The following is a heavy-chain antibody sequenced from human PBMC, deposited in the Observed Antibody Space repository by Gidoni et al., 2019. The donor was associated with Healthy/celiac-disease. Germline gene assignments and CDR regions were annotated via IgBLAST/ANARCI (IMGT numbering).Heavy chain of an antibody. J-gene: IGHJ6*02. Sequence: EVQLVESGGGLVKPGRSLRLSCAASGFTFSSYSMNWVRQAPGKGLEWDSSISSSSSYIYYADSVKGRFTISRNCEDTAVYYCARDQMEEWLVHYYYYGMDVWGQGTTVTVSS. CDR3: YGMDV. D-gene: IGHD6-19*01. V-gene: IGHV3-21*01. CDR1: GFTFSSYS. CDR2: ISSSSSYI.